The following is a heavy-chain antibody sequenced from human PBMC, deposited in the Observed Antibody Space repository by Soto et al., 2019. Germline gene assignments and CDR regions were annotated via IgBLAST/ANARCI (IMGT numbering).Heavy chain of an antibody. D-gene: IGHD1-1*01. CDR2: IKQDGSEK. CDR1: GFAFSNYW. J-gene: IGHJ6*02. Sequence: GESLNISCAASGFAFSNYWMNWVRQAPGKGLEWVANIKQDGSEKYSVDSVKGRFTIYRDNAKTSLYLQMSSLRVEDTAVYYCAGTNRYGSGHYGMDVWGQGTTVTVSS. CDR3: AGTNRYGSGHYGMDV. V-gene: IGHV3-7*03.